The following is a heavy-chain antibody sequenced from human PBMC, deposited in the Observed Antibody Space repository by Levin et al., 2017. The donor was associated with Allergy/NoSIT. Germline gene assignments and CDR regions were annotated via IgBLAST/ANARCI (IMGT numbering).Heavy chain of an antibody. CDR1: GGSVTGYH. CDR3: AGGHPGFANYRDP. V-gene: IGHV4-59*02. Sequence: SETLSLTCTVSGGSVTGYHWSWIRQSPGKGLEWIGYISYSGSTNYNPSLESRVTISIDTSKNRFSLELSSMTPADTAVYYCAGGHPGFANYRDPWGQGTLVTVSS. D-gene: IGHD5-24*01. J-gene: IGHJ5*02. CDR2: ISYSGST.